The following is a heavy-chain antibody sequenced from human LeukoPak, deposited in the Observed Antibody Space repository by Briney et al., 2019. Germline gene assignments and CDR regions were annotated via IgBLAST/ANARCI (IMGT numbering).Heavy chain of an antibody. Sequence: APVKVSCKVSGYTLTELSMHWVRQAPGKGLEWMGGFDPEGGETIYAQKFQGRVTITEDTSTDTAYMELSSLRSEDTAVYYCAIPYGDYEGYYFDYWGQGTLVTVSS. J-gene: IGHJ4*02. D-gene: IGHD4-17*01. CDR2: FDPEGGET. V-gene: IGHV1-24*01. CDR1: GYTLTELS. CDR3: AIPYGDYEGYYFDY.